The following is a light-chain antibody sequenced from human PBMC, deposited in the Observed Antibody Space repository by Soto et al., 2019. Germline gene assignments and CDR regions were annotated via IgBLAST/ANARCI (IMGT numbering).Light chain of an antibody. J-gene: IGKJ1*01. CDR2: KAS. Sequence: DTQMTQSPSILSASVGDRVTITCRASQTIYSWLAWYQQKPGQAPRLLIHKASTVETVVPSRFSGSGYGSEFTLIISSLQPDDSATYYCHQYNSYPRTFGQGTKVEV. CDR1: QTIYSW. V-gene: IGKV1-5*03. CDR3: HQYNSYPRT.